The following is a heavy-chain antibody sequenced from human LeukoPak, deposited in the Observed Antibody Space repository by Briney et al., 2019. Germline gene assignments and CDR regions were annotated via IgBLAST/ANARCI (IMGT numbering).Heavy chain of an antibody. J-gene: IGHJ4*02. Sequence: SETLSLTCTVSGGSISSYYWTWIRQPPGKGLEWSGYIYYSGTTKYNPSLKSRVTLSLDTSKNQFSLRLNSVTAADTAVYYCARRVAVPGSYYFDYWSQGTLVTVSS. CDR2: IYYSGTT. V-gene: IGHV4-59*08. CDR3: ARRVAVPGSYYFDY. D-gene: IGHD2-2*01. CDR1: GGSISSYY.